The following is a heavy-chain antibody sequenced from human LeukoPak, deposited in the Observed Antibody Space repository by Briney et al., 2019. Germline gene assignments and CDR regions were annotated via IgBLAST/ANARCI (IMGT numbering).Heavy chain of an antibody. J-gene: IGHJ5*02. CDR2: IYTSGST. CDR3: ARDLAQVAGTKGGWFDP. Sequence: SQTLSLTCTVSGGSISCGSYYWSWIRQPAGKGLEWIGRIYTSGSTNYNPSLKSRVTISVDTSKNQFSLKLSSVTAADTAVYYCARDLAQVAGTKGGWFDPWGQGTLVTVSS. D-gene: IGHD6-19*01. CDR1: GGSISCGSYY. V-gene: IGHV4-61*02.